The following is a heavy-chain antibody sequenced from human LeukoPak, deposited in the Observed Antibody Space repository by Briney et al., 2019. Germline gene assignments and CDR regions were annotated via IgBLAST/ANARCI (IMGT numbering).Heavy chain of an antibody. J-gene: IGHJ4*02. Sequence: PSETLSLTCIVSGGSMSNYYWGWIRQPPGKGPEWIGYIYHSGITRFNPSLKSRASISLDTSKNQFSLKLTSVTAADTAVYYCARSRYYYDTSGYADWGRGTHVTVSS. CDR2: IYHSGIT. CDR3: ARSRYYYDTSGYAD. CDR1: GGSMSNYY. D-gene: IGHD3-22*01. V-gene: IGHV4-59*01.